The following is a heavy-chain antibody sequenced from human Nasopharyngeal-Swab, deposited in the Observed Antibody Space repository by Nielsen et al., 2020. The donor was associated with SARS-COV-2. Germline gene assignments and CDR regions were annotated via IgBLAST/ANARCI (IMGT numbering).Heavy chain of an antibody. Sequence: GGSLRLSCAASGFTFSSYWMSWVRQAPGKGLEWVSAISGSGGSTYYADSVKGRFTISRDNSKNTLYLQMNSLRAEDTAVYYCAKDRGCSGGSCYTVYYYGMDVWGQGTTVTVSS. D-gene: IGHD2-15*01. CDR1: GFTFSSYW. CDR3: AKDRGCSGGSCYTVYYYGMDV. J-gene: IGHJ6*02. CDR2: ISGSGGST. V-gene: IGHV3-23*01.